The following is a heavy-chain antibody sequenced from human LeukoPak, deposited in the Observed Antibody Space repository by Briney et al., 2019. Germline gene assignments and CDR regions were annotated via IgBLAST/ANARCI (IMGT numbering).Heavy chain of an antibody. J-gene: IGHJ4*02. CDR3: ARGKSGYCSGGSCRHYFDY. CDR2: VSYDGTNT. Sequence: GGSLRLSCVASGFTFRSYSMQWVRQTPGKGLEWVGIVSYDGTNTYYGESVKGRFTISRDNSQNTVYLQMNSLRAEDTAVYYCARGKSGYCSGGSCRHYFDYWGQGTLVTVSS. CDR1: GFTFRSYS. D-gene: IGHD2-15*01. V-gene: IGHV3-30*03.